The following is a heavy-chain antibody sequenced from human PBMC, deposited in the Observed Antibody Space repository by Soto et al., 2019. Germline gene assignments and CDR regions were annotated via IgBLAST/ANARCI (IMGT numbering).Heavy chain of an antibody. J-gene: IGHJ4*02. Sequence: GWSLRLSCASSVFTFINYAMNWVRQAPGKGLEWVSGISVSGGSTYYADSVKGRFTVSRDNSKNTVYLQMNSLRVEDTAVYFCAKGMYYYDSSGYRLFDYWGQGTLVTVSS. CDR2: ISVSGGST. CDR3: AKGMYYYDSSGYRLFDY. D-gene: IGHD3-22*01. CDR1: VFTFINYA. V-gene: IGHV3-23*01.